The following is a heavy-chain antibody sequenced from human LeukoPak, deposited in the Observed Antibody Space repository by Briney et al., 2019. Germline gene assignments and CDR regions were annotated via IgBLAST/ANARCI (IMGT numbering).Heavy chain of an antibody. V-gene: IGHV3-23*01. CDR3: AKEDRRYCSGGSCYVDY. CDR1: GFTFSSYA. CDR2: ISGAGGGT. D-gene: IGHD2-15*01. J-gene: IGHJ4*02. Sequence: AGGSLRLSCAASGFTFSSYAMSWVRQAPGKGLEWVSAISGAGGGTYYADSVKGRFTISRDNSKNTLYLQMNSLRAEDTAVYYCAKEDRRYCSGGSCYVDYWGQGTLVTVSS.